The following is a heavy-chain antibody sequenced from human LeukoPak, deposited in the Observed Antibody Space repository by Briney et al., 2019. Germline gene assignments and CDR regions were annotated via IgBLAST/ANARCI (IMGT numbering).Heavy chain of an antibody. Sequence: KLGGSLRLSCAASGFTFSDAWMTWVRQAPGKGLEWVGRIKSKFDGGTTDYAAPVKGRFIISRDDSRNTLYLQMGSLKTEDTAVYYCTTLASRSPYYYYGMDVWGQGTTVTVPS. CDR3: TTLASRSPYYYYGMDV. J-gene: IGHJ6*02. CDR2: IKSKFDGGTT. CDR1: GFTFSDAW. V-gene: IGHV3-15*01.